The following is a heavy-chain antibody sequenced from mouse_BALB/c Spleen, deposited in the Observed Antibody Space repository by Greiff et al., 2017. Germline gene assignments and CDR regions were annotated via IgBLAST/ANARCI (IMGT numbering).Heavy chain of an antibody. Sequence: EVKLMESGGGLVQPKGSLKLSCAASGFTFNTYAMNWVRQAPGKGLEWVARIRSKSNNYATYYADSVKDRFTISRDDSQSMLYLQMNNLKTEDTAMYYCVRLGREDYFDYWGQGTTLTVSS. CDR2: IRSKSNNYAT. D-gene: IGHD4-1*01. CDR1: GFTFNTYA. V-gene: IGHV10-1*02. J-gene: IGHJ2*01. CDR3: VRLGREDYFDY.